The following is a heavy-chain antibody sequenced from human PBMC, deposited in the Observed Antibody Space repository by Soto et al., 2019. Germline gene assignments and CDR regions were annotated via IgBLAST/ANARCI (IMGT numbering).Heavy chain of an antibody. J-gene: IGHJ6*02. D-gene: IGHD2-2*03. CDR1: GGSFSGYS. Sequence: PSETLSLTCAVHGGSFSGYSWTRIRQSPVKGLEWIGQINDSGSANYHPSLKSRVTISVGTSNNEIFLDLTSVTAADTAVYYCARLNGYCVSTSCHGYYGMDVWGQGTTVTVSS. V-gene: IGHV4-34*01. CDR3: ARLNGYCVSTSCHGYYGMDV. CDR2: INDSGSA.